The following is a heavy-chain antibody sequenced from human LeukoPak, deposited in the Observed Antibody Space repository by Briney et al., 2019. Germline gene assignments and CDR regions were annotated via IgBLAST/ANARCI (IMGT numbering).Heavy chain of an antibody. J-gene: IGHJ4*02. CDR1: GFTFSSYW. CDR2: IKQDGSEK. Sequence: GGSLRLSCAASGFTFSSYWMSWVRQAPGKGLEWVANIKQDGSEKYYVDSVKGRFTISRDNAKNSLYLQMNSLRAEDTAVYYCARVGEQQPPGFDYWGQGTLVTVSS. V-gene: IGHV3-7*01. D-gene: IGHD6-13*01. CDR3: ARVGEQQPPGFDY.